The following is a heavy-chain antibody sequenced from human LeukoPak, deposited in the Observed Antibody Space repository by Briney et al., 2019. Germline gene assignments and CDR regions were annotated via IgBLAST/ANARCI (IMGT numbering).Heavy chain of an antibody. J-gene: IGHJ4*02. Sequence: GASVKVSCKASGYTFTSYYMHWVRQAPGQGLEWMGIINPSGGSTSYAQKFQGRVTMTRDMSTSTVYMELSSLRSEDTAVYYCAREDKKYGSGRYFDYWGQGTLVTVSS. CDR3: AREDKKYGSGRYFDY. CDR1: GYTFTSYY. CDR2: INPSGGST. V-gene: IGHV1-46*01. D-gene: IGHD3-10*01.